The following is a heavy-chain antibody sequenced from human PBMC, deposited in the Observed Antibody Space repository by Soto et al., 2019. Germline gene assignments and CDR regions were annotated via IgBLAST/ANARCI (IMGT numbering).Heavy chain of an antibody. V-gene: IGHV4-59*08. J-gene: IGHJ5*02. CDR1: GGSISSYY. CDR2: IYYSGST. CDR3: ARLDLGESFA. Sequence: PSETLSLTCTVSGGSISSYYWSWIRQPPGKGLEWIGYIYYSGSTNYNPSLKSRVTISVDTSKNQFSLKLSSVTAADTAVYYCARLDLGESFAWGQGTLVTAPQ. D-gene: IGHD1-26*01.